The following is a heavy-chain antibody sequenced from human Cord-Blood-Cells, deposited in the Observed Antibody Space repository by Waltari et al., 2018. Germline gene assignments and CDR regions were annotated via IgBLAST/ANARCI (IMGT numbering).Heavy chain of an antibody. CDR2: IRSKAYVGTT. J-gene: IGHJ4*02. CDR3: TRADGMITFGGVIVADY. V-gene: IGHV3-49*05. Sequence: EVQLVESGGGLVKPGRSLRLSCTASGFTFGDYAMRWFRQDPGKGLEWVGFIRSKAYVGTTEYAASVKVRFTISRDDSKSIAYLQMNSLKTEDTAVYYCTRADGMITFGGVIVADYWGQGTLVTVSS. D-gene: IGHD3-16*02. CDR1: GFTFGDYA.